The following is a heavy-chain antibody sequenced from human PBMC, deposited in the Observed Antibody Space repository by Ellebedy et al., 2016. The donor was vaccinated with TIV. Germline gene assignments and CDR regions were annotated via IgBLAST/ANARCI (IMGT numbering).Heavy chain of an antibody. D-gene: IGHD6-19*01. J-gene: IGHJ4*02. Sequence: AASVKVSCKASGYTFSSYGISWVRQAPGQGLEWMGWINAGNGNTKYSQKFQGRVTITRDTSASTAYMELSILRSEDTAVYYCARVRAVAGTSFDYWGQGTLVTVSS. CDR3: ARVRAVAGTSFDY. CDR1: GYTFSSYG. CDR2: INAGNGNT. V-gene: IGHV1-3*01.